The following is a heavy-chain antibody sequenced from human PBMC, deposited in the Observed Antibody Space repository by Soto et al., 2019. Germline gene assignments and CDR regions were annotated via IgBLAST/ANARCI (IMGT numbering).Heavy chain of an antibody. CDR3: AIADYFWSGYSPYCYYMEV. V-gene: IGHV5-51*01. Sequence: GESLNICWKCSGYSFTSYWIGWVRQMPGKGLEWMGIIYPGDSDTRYSPSFQGQVTISADKSISTAYLQWSSLKASDTAMYYCAIADYFWSGYSPYCYYMEVWGKGTTVTVSS. J-gene: IGHJ6*03. CDR1: GYSFTSYW. D-gene: IGHD3-3*01. CDR2: IYPGDSDT.